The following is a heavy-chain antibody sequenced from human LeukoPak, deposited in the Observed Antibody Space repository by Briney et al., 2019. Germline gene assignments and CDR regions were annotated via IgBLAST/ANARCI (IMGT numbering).Heavy chain of an antibody. J-gene: IGHJ3*02. Sequence: GGSLRLSCAASGFTFSSYGMHWVRQAPGKGLEWVAVIWYDGSNKYYADSVKGRFTISRDNSKNTLYLQMNSLRAEDTAVYYCARDGRRELRGAFDIWGQGTMVTVSS. D-gene: IGHD1-26*01. CDR3: ARDGRRELRGAFDI. CDR2: IWYDGSNK. CDR1: GFTFSSYG. V-gene: IGHV3-33*01.